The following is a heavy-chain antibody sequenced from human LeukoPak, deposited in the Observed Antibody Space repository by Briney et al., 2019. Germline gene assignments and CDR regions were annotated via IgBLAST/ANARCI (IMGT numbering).Heavy chain of an antibody. CDR1: GFTFSDYY. CDR3: AKDGKMVTISWTGFDS. CDR2: ISSSGSTI. D-gene: IGHD5-24*01. V-gene: IGHV3-11*01. Sequence: KPGGSLRLSCAASGFTFSDYYMSWIRQAPGKGLEWVSYISSSGSTIYYADSVKGRFTISRDNSKNSLYLQMNSLRSEDTAFYYCAKDGKMVTISWTGFDSWGQGTLVTVSS. J-gene: IGHJ4*02.